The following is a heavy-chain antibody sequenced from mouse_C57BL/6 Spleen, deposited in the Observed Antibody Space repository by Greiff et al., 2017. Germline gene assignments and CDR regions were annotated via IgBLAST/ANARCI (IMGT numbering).Heavy chain of an antibody. D-gene: IGHD2-5*01. CDR3: TASFYSNVYAMDY. Sequence: EVKVEESGGGLVQPGGSMKLSCVASGFTFSNYWMNWVRQSPEKGLEWVAQIRLKSDNYATHYAESVKGRFTISRDDSKSSVYLQMNNLRAEDTGIYYCTASFYSNVYAMDYWGQGTSVTVSS. CDR2: IRLKSDNYAT. J-gene: IGHJ4*01. V-gene: IGHV6-3*01. CDR1: GFTFSNYW.